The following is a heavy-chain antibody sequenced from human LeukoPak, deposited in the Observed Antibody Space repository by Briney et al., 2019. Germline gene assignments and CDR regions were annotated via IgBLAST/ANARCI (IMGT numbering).Heavy chain of an antibody. CDR3: AKRQWYSSSWFDY. J-gene: IGHJ5*01. CDR1: GFTFSTYA. Sequence: GGSLRLSCAASGFTFSTYAMSWVRQAPGKGLEWVSAISGSGGSTYYADSVKGRFTISRDNSKNSLYLQMNSLRAEDTAVYYCAKRQWYSSSWFDYWGQGTLVTVSS. D-gene: IGHD6-13*01. V-gene: IGHV3-23*01. CDR2: ISGSGGST.